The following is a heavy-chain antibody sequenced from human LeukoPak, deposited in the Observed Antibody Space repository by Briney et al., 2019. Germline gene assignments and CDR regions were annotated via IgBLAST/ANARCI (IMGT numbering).Heavy chain of an antibody. Sequence: PEGSLTLSCAASGFTFSDYYMSWIRQAPGKGLEWVSYITTTSTYTDYADSVKGRFTISRDNAKNSLYLQMNSLRPEDTAVYYCARDWYCSSSICYTDRNWFDPWGQGTLVTASS. CDR2: ITTTSTYT. V-gene: IGHV3-11*05. J-gene: IGHJ5*02. CDR3: ARDWYCSSSICYTDRNWFDP. D-gene: IGHD2-2*02. CDR1: GFTFSDYY.